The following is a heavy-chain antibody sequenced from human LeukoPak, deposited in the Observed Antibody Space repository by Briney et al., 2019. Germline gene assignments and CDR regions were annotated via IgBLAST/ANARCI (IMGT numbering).Heavy chain of an antibody. CDR3: ARGVIWFGESPKNWLGPDP. V-gene: IGHV3-23*01. J-gene: IGHJ5*02. D-gene: IGHD3-10*01. Sequence: GGSLRLSCAASGFTFSSTSMSWVRQAPGKGLEWVAVTVGGGDGTYYADSVKGRFTISRDNAKNSLYLQMNSLRDEDTAVYYCARGVIWFGESPKNWLGPDPWGQGTLVTVSS. CDR2: TVGGGDGT. CDR1: GFTFSSTS.